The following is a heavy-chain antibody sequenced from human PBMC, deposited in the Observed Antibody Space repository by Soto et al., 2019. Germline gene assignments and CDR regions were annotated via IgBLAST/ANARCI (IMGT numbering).Heavy chain of an antibody. V-gene: IGHV4-34*01. J-gene: IGHJ4*02. CDR2: INHSGST. CDR3: ASPPSTGASYFDH. D-gene: IGHD7-27*01. CDR1: GGSFSGYY. Sequence: SETLSLTCAVYGGSFSGYYWSWIRQPPGKGLEWIGEINHSGSTNYNPSLKSRVTISVDTSKNQFSLKLSSVTAADTAVYYCASPPSTGASYFDHWGQGTLVTVSS.